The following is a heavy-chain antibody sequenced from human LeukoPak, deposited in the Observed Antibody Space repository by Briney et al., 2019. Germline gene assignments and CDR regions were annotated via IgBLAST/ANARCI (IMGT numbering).Heavy chain of an antibody. CDR2: ISNDGSNK. D-gene: IGHD5-18*01. J-gene: IGHJ4*02. CDR1: GLTFRSYG. V-gene: IGHV3-30*18. Sequence: PGGSLRLSCAASGLTFRSYGMHWLRQPPGKGLDWVAVISNDGSNKYYADSVKGRFTISRDNSKNTLYLQMNSLRAEDTAVYYCAKDSMDTAMVDYWGQGTLVTVSS. CDR3: AKDSMDTAMVDY.